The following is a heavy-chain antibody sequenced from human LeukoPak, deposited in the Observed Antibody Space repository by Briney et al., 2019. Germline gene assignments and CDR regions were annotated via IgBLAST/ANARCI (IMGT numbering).Heavy chain of an antibody. J-gene: IGHJ3*02. Sequence: GASVTVSCKASGGTFSSYAISWVRQAPGQGLEWMGGIIPIFGTANYAQKFQGRVTITADESTSTAYMELSSLRSEDTAVYYCARDPFYCGGDCYSREDAFDIWGQGTMVTVSS. V-gene: IGHV1-69*13. CDR1: GGTFSSYA. CDR3: ARDPFYCGGDCYSREDAFDI. D-gene: IGHD2-21*02. CDR2: IIPIFGTA.